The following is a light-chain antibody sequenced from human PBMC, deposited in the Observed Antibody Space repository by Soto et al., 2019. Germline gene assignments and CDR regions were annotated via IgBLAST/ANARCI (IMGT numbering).Light chain of an antibody. Sequence: EIVLTQSPGTLSLSPGERATLSCRASQSVSNSYLAWYQQKAGQAPRLLIYGASSRATGIPDRFSGTGSGTDFPLTITRLEPEDFAVYYCPQYGGSPLVTIGGGTKVEI. CDR2: GAS. CDR3: PQYGGSPLVT. CDR1: QSVSNSY. V-gene: IGKV3-20*01. J-gene: IGKJ4*01.